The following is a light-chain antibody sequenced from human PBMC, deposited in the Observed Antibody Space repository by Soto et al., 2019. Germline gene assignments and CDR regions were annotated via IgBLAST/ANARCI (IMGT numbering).Light chain of an antibody. Sequence: QSVLTQPASVSGSPGQSITISCTGTSSDVGIYNLVSWYQQHPGKASKLMIYEVSKRPSGVSNRFSGSKSGNTASLTISGLQAEDEADYYCCSYAGSSTARLYVFGTGTKVTVL. V-gene: IGLV2-23*02. CDR2: EVS. CDR1: SSDVGIYNL. CDR3: CSYAGSSTARLYV. J-gene: IGLJ1*01.